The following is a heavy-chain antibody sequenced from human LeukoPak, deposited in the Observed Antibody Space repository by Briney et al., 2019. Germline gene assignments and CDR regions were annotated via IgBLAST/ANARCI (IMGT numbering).Heavy chain of an antibody. J-gene: IGHJ5*02. CDR2: INHSGST. CDR1: GGSFSGYY. V-gene: IGHV4-34*01. Sequence: SETLSLXCAVYGGSFSGYYWSWIRQPPGKGLEWLGEINHSGSTNYNPSLKSRVTISVDTSKNQFSLKLSSVTAADTAVYYCARAPPRPYYYGSGSYPNWFDPWGQGTLVTVSS. D-gene: IGHD3-10*01. CDR3: ARAPPRPYYYGSGSYPNWFDP.